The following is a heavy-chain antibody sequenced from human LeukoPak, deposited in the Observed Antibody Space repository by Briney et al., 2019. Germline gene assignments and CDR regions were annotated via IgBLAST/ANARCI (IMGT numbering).Heavy chain of an antibody. CDR2: IYYTGNT. J-gene: IGHJ4*02. CDR3: ASLTIAVAGPRFDY. Sequence: PSETLSLTCTVSGGSISGYYWSWIRQPPGKGLEWIGYIYYTGNTNYNPSLKSRVTISLDTSKNQFSLKLSSVTAADTAVYYCASLTIAVAGPRFDYWGQGTLVTVSS. V-gene: IGHV4-59*01. D-gene: IGHD6-19*01. CDR1: GGSISGYY.